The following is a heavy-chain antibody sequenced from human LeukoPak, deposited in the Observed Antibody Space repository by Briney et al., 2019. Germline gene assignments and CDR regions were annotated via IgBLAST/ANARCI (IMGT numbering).Heavy chain of an antibody. CDR2: IIPIFGTA. CDR3: ARGPDLGAFDI. V-gene: IGHV1-69*01. CDR1: GGTFSSYA. Sequence: SVTVSCKASGGTFSSYAISWVRQAPGQGLEWMGGIIPIFGTANYAQKFQGRVTITADESTSTAYMELSSLRSEDTAVYYCARGPDLGAFDIWAQGTRHSVSS. J-gene: IGHJ3*02.